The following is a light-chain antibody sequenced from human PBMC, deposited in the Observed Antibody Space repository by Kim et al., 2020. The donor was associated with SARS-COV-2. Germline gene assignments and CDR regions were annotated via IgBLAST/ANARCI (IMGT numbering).Light chain of an antibody. CDR3: QAWDSNTRVV. CDR1: RLADKY. Sequence: VSPGQTATITCSGDRLADKYICWYQQKSGQSPVLVIYQDSKRPSGIPERFSGSNSGNTATLTISGIQAMDEADYYCQAWDSNTRVVFGGGTQLTVL. CDR2: QDS. V-gene: IGLV3-1*01. J-gene: IGLJ2*01.